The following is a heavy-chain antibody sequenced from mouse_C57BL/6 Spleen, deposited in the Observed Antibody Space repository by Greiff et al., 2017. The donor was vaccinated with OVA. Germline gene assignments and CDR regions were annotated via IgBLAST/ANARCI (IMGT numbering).Heavy chain of an antibody. CDR1: GYAFSSSW. CDR2: IYPGDGDT. J-gene: IGHJ2*01. Sequence: QVQLQQSGPELVKPGASVKISCKASGYAFSSSWMNWVQQRPGKGLEWIGRIYPGDGDTNYNGKFKGKATLTADKSSSTAYMQLSSLTSEDSAVYFCARRNDYDCWGQGTTLTVSS. CDR3: ARRNDYDC. D-gene: IGHD2-4*01. V-gene: IGHV1-82*01.